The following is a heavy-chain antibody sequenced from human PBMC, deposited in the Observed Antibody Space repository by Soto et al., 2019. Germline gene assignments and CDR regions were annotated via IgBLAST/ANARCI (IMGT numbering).Heavy chain of an antibody. Sequence: ASVKVSCKASGYKFTNHGISWVRQATGQGLEWVGWVSGYNDKTKSAQKFQGRVTMTTDTYKRTAYMEVRSVRSGETAGYYWGRDFYPLAYFFDYWGQVTLVTFSS. CDR2: VSGYNDKT. V-gene: IGHV1-18*04. D-gene: IGHD3-16*01. CDR1: GYKFTNHG. CDR3: GRDFYPLAYFFDY. J-gene: IGHJ4*02.